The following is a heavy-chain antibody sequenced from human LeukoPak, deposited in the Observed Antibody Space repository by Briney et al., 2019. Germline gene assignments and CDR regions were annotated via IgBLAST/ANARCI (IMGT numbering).Heavy chain of an antibody. V-gene: IGHV1-18*01. CDR1: GYTFTNFG. J-gene: IGHJ6*03. D-gene: IGHD2-2*01. CDR2: ISTSSGNT. CDR3: ARGCSSTSCLGGDYYYMDV. Sequence: ASVKVSCKASGYTFTNFGVSWVRQAPGQGLEWMGWISTSSGNTDYAPKFQARVTMTTDTPSTTAYMEVRSLRSDDAAVYYCARGCSSTSCLGGDYYYMDVWGKGTTVTVSS.